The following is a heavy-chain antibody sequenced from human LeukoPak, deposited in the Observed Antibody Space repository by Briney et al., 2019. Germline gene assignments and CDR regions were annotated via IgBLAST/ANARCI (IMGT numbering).Heavy chain of an antibody. CDR3: ATRASIAAPIDY. V-gene: IGHV1-69*13. Sequence: ASVKVSCKASGGTFSSYAISWVRQAPGQGLEWMGGIIPIFGTANYALKFQGRVTITADESTSTAYMELSSLRSEDTAVYYCATRASIAAPIDYWGQGTLVTVSS. CDR1: GGTFSSYA. J-gene: IGHJ4*02. D-gene: IGHD6-13*01. CDR2: IIPIFGTA.